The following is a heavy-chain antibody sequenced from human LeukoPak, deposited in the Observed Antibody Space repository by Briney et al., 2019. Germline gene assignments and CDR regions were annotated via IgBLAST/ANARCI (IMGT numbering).Heavy chain of an antibody. CDR3: ARGRGSSRENYMDV. V-gene: IGHV3-7*04. D-gene: IGHD2-2*01. CDR1: GFTFSSYW. Sequence: PGGSLRLSCAASGFTFSSYWMSWVRQAPGKGLEWVANIKQDGSEKYYVDSVKGRFTISRDNAKNSLYLQMNSLRVEDTAVYYCARGRGSSRENYMDVWGKGTSVTIFS. J-gene: IGHJ6*03. CDR2: IKQDGSEK.